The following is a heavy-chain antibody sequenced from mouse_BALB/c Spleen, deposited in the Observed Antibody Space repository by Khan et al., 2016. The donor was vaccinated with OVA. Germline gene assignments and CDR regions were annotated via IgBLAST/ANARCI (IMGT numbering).Heavy chain of an antibody. V-gene: IGHV9-1*02. Sequence: QVQLVQSGPELKKPGETVKISCKASGYTFTNYGMNWVKQAPGKGLKWMGWINNYTGEPTYTDDFKGRVAFSLETSASTAYLQINNLKHEDKATYFWARGASYWYFDVWGAGTTVTGSS. CDR2: INNYTGEP. CDR1: GYTFTNYG. J-gene: IGHJ1*01. CDR3: ARGASYWYFDV.